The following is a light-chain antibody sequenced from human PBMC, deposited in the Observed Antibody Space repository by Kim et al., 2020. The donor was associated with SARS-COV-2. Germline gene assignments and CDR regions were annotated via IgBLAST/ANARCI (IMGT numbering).Light chain of an antibody. CDR3: QAWDSSTVV. Sequence: SVSQGQTASITCSGEKLGDKYDCWYQQKPGHAPVLVIYQDSKRPSGIPERFSGSNSGNTATLTISGTQAMDEADYYCQAWDSSTVVFGGGNKLTVL. CDR1: KLGDKY. J-gene: IGLJ2*01. CDR2: QDS. V-gene: IGLV3-1*01.